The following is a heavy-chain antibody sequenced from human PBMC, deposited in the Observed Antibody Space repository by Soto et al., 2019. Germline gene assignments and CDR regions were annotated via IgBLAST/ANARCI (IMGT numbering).Heavy chain of an antibody. V-gene: IGHV3-23*01. J-gene: IGHJ6*03. CDR3: VQFSERAYHYYYLDV. Sequence: DVQLLESGGGLAQRGGSLRLSCAASGFSFSTYGMTWVRQAPGKGLEWVSYGGSGGSTYYAYSVKGRFNISRDNSKNTLHLQVNSLRAEDTAVYYCVQFSERAYHYYYLDVWGNGTTVTVSS. CDR1: GFSFSTYG. CDR2: YGGSGGST. D-gene: IGHD6-19*01.